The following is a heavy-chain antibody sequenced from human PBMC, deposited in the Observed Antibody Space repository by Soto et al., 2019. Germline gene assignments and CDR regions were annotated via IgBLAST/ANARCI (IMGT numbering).Heavy chain of an antibody. D-gene: IGHD3-16*01. J-gene: IGHJ4*02. V-gene: IGHV3-33*01. CDR2: IWYDGSDK. Sequence: PVGSLRLSCVASGFAFSSVGMHWVRQAPGKGLEWVAIIWYDGSDKYYGDSVKGRFTISRDNSKNTLFLQMNSLRAEDTAVYHCAFGNLSYYFDYWGQGTPVTVSS. CDR3: AFGNLSYYFDY. CDR1: GFAFSSVG.